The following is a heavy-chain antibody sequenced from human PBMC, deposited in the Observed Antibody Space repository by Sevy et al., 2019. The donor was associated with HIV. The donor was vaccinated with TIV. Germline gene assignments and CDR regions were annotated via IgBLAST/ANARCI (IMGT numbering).Heavy chain of an antibody. CDR2: INTDESRT. V-gene: IGHV3-74*01. D-gene: IGHD4-17*01. CDR3: AREGTVNYYYYYYMDV. J-gene: IGHJ6*03. CDR1: GFTLSSYW. Sequence: GGSLRLSCAASGFTLSSYWIHWVRQAPGKGLVWVSRINTDESRTSYADSVKGRFTISRDNAKNTLYLHMNSLKAEDTTVYYCAREGTVNYYYYYYMDVWGKGTTVTVSS.